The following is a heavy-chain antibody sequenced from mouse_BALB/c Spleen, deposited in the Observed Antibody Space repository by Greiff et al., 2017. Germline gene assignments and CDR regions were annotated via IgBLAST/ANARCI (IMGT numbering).Heavy chain of an antibody. J-gene: IGHJ4*01. CDR1: GYTFTSYW. Sequence: VQLQQSGAELARPGASVKLSCKASGYTFTSYWMQWVKQRPGQGLEWIGAIYPGDGDTRYTQKFKGKATLTADKSSSTAYMQLSSLASEDSAVYYCARHGSSFYAMDYWGQGTSVTVSS. CDR2: IYPGDGDT. D-gene: IGHD1-1*01. V-gene: IGHV1-87*01. CDR3: ARHGSSFYAMDY.